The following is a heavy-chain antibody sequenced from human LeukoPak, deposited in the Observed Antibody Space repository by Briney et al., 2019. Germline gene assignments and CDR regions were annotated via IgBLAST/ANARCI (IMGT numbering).Heavy chain of an antibody. CDR3: ARDLGGKGNHFHY. J-gene: IGHJ4*02. D-gene: IGHD3-16*01. Sequence: ASVKVSCKASGYTFTSYGISWVRQAPGQGLEWMGIINPSGGSTSYAQKFQGRVTMTRDTSTSTVYMELSSLRSEDTAVYYCARDLGGKGNHFHYWGQGTLVTVSS. CDR2: INPSGGST. V-gene: IGHV1-46*01. CDR1: GYTFTSYG.